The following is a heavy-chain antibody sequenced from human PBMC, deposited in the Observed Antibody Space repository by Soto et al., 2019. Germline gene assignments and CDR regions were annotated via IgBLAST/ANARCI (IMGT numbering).Heavy chain of an antibody. V-gene: IGHV1-3*01. CDR2: IKAGNGNT. CDR1: GYTFTSYA. Sequence: QVQLVQSGAEVKKPGASVKVAFKASGYTFTSYAMHWLRQAPGQRLELMGWIKAGNGNTKYSQKFQGRVTITKDTSASTAYMELSSLRAEETALYSGARDLGGWPDYWGQGTLVTVSS. J-gene: IGHJ4*02. D-gene: IGHD2-15*01. CDR3: ARDLGGWPDY.